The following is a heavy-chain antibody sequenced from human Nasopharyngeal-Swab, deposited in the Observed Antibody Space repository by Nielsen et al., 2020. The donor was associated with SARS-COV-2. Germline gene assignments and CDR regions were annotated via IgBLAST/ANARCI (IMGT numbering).Heavy chain of an antibody. J-gene: IGHJ6*02. D-gene: IGHD3-9*01. CDR2: ISAYNGNT. Sequence: WVRQAPGHGLEWMGWISAYNGNTNYAQKLQGRVTMTTDTSTSTAYMELRSLRSDDTAVYYCARVRPYYDILTGYYTKNGGYYGMDVWGQGTTVTVSS. CDR3: ARVRPYYDILTGYYTKNGGYYGMDV. V-gene: IGHV1-18*01.